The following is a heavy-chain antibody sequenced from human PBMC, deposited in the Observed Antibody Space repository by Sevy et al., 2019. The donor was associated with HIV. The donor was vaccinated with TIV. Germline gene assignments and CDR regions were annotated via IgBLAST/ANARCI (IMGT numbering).Heavy chain of an antibody. D-gene: IGHD6-25*01. V-gene: IGHV3-23*01. CDR3: AKGTVAAPVGNYFDH. CDR1: GFSFMPYA. CDR2: ISGSSGLT. J-gene: IGHJ4*01. Sequence: GGSLTLSCAASGFSFMPYAMSWVRQAPGKGLEWVSGISGSSGLTYYADSVKGRFTISRDNSKNTLYLQTKNLRADDTAVYYCAKGTVAAPVGNYFDHWGHGALVTVSS.